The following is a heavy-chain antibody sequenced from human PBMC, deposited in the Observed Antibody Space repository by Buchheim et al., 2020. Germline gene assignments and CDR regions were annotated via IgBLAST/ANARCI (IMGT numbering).Heavy chain of an antibody. V-gene: IGHV3-11*04. CDR1: EFTFSDHY. Sequence: QVQLVESGGGLVKPGGSLTLSCAASEFTFSDHYMSWIRQAPGKGLEWISYIDSSSSAIFYADSVKGRFTISRDNAKNSLYLQMNSLRAEDTAIYYCTRLRGIAGHYYFDYWGQGIL. CDR2: IDSSSSAI. CDR3: TRLRGIAGHYYFDY. D-gene: IGHD6-13*01. J-gene: IGHJ4*02.